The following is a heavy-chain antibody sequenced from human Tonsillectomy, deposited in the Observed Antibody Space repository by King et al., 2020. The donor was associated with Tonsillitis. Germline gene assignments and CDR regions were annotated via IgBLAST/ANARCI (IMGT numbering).Heavy chain of an antibody. Sequence: VQLVESGGGVVQPGRSLRLSCAASGFTFSGYAMQWVRQAPGKGLEWMAVISFDGTNKYYADSLKGRFTMSRDNSKNTLYLQMNSLRIEDTAVYYCARGRESSSWNSHSDSWGQGTLVTVSS. CDR3: ARGRESSSWNSHSDS. V-gene: IGHV3-30*04. CDR2: ISFDGTNK. CDR1: GFTFSGYA. D-gene: IGHD1-7*01. J-gene: IGHJ4*02.